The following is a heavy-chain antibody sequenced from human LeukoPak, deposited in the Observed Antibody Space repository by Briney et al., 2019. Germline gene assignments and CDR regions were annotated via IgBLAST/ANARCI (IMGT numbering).Heavy chain of an antibody. J-gene: IGHJ4*02. D-gene: IGHD6-19*01. CDR2: ISAYNGNT. V-gene: IGHV1-18*01. CDR1: GYTFTSYG. Sequence: GASVKVSCKASGYTFTSYGISWVRQAPGQGLEWMGWISAYNGNTNYAQKLQGRVTMTTDTSTSTAYMELRSPRSDDTAVYYCARNTWEWLERTLYYFDYWGQGTLVTVSS. CDR3: ARNTWEWLERTLYYFDY.